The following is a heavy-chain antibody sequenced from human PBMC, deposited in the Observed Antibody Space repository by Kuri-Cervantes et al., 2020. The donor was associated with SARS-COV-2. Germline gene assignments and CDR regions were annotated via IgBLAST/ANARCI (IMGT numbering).Heavy chain of an antibody. CDR2: ISSSSSYI. J-gene: IGHJ4*02. D-gene: IGHD6-13*01. CDR3: ARGEGSRWSY. V-gene: IGHV3-21*01. CDR1: GFTFSSYS. Sequence: GESLKISCAASGFTFSSYSMNWVRQAPGKGLEWVSSISSSSSYIYYADSVKGRFTISRDNAKNSLYLQMNSLRAEDTAVYYCARGEGSRWSYWGQGTLVTVSS.